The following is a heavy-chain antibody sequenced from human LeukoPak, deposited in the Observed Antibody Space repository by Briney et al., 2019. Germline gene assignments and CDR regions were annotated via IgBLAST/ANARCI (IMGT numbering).Heavy chain of an antibody. CDR1: GGSISSSSYH. J-gene: IGHJ4*02. Sequence: PSETLSLTSTVSGGSISSSSYHWGWIRQAPGKGLEWIGSIYYSGSTYYSPSLKSRVTISVDTSKNQFSLKLSSVTAADTAVYYCARHRVATTYSSFDYWGQGTLVTVSS. CDR3: ARHRVATTYSSFDY. V-gene: IGHV4-39*01. CDR2: IYYSGST. D-gene: IGHD5-12*01.